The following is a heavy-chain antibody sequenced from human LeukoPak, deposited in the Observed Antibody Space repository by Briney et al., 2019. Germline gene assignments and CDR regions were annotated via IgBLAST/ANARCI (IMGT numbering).Heavy chain of an antibody. CDR3: ARDPGSSGWPDWYFDL. D-gene: IGHD6-19*01. CDR1: GYSISSGYY. Sequence: NPSETLSLTCTVSGYSISSGYYWGWIRQPPGKGLEWIGSIYHSGSTYYNPSLKSRVTISVDTSKNQFSLKLSSVTAADTAVYYCARDPGSSGWPDWYFDLWGRGTLVTVSS. V-gene: IGHV4-38-2*02. CDR2: IYHSGST. J-gene: IGHJ2*01.